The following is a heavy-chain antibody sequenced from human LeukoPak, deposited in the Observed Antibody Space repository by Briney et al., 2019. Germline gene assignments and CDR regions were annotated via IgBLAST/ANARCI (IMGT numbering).Heavy chain of an antibody. D-gene: IGHD4-11*01. Sequence: ASVNVSCKASGGSFSSYAISWVRQAPGQGLEWMGGIILIFGTANYAQRFQGRVTITADESTSTAYMELSSLRSEDTAVYYCAATHDYSNYFDYWGQGTLVTVSS. J-gene: IGHJ4*02. CDR1: GGSFSSYA. CDR2: IILIFGTA. CDR3: AATHDYSNYFDY. V-gene: IGHV1-69*13.